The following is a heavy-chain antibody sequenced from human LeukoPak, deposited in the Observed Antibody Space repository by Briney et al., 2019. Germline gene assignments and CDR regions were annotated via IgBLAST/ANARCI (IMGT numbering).Heavy chain of an antibody. J-gene: IGHJ4*02. CDR1: GYSFSIYG. CDR3: ARFILVGNYFDY. D-gene: IGHD2-21*01. V-gene: IGHV1-8*01. CDR2: MNPNSGNT. Sequence: GASVKVSCKASGYSFSIYGITWARQAPGQGLEWMGWMNPNSGNTGYAQKFQGRVTMTRNTSISTAYMELSSLRSEDTAVYYCARFILVGNYFDYWGQGTLVTVSS.